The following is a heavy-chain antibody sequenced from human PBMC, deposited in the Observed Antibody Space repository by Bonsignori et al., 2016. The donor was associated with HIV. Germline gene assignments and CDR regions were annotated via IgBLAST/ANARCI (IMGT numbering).Heavy chain of an antibody. V-gene: IGHV3-23*04. CDR1: GFTFSGYA. D-gene: IGHD3-16*01. J-gene: IGHJ4*02. CDR2: TSSSGGAT. CDR3: SRRADGVHFDY. Sequence: EVQLVESGGGVVQSGGSLRLSCAASGFTFSGYAMHWVRQAPGKGLEWVSGTSSSGGATYYAESVTGRFSMSRDNSENMLYLQMSSLRVEDTAVYYCSRRADGVHFDYWGQGVLVTV.